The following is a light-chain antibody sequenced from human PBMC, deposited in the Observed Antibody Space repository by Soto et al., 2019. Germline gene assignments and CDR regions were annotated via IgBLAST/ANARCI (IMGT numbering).Light chain of an antibody. V-gene: IGKV1-39*01. CDR3: QQSYTTPRT. CDR1: QTIIGY. Sequence: DIQMTQSPSSLSASIGDSVTITCRASQTIIGYLVWYQQKPGKAPRLLINAASNLESGVPARFRGSGSETDFTHTITSLQPEDFATYYCQQSYTTPRTFGQGTKVEIK. J-gene: IGKJ1*01. CDR2: AAS.